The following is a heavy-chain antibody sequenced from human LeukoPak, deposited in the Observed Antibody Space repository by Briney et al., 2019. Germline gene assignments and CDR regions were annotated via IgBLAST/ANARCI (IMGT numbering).Heavy chain of an antibody. J-gene: IGHJ4*02. CDR1: GYTFTSYD. CDR2: MNPNSGNT. V-gene: IGHV1-8*01. Sequence: ASVKVSFKGSGYTFTSYDINWVRQATGQGGEGMGWMNPNSGNTGYTQKFQGRVTMTRNTSISTAYMELSSLRSEDTAVYYCARNPTRDYFAYWGQGTLVPVS. CDR3: ARNPTRDYFAY.